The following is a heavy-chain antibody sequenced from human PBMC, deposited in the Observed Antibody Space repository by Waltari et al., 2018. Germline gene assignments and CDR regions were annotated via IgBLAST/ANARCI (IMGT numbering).Heavy chain of an antibody. J-gene: IGHJ6*03. CDR2: ISSSSYI. CDR3: ARDRGYCSGGSCLHYMDV. Sequence: EVQLVESGGGLVKPGGSLRLSCAASGFTFSSYSMHWVRQAPGKGLEWVSSISSSSYIYYADSVKGRFTISRDNAKNSLYLQMNSLRAEDTAVYYCARDRGYCSGGSCLHYMDVWGKGTTVTVSS. V-gene: IGHV3-21*01. CDR1: GFTFSSYS. D-gene: IGHD2-15*01.